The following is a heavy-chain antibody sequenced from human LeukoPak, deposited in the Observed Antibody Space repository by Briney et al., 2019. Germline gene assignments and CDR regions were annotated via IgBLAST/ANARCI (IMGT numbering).Heavy chain of an antibody. CDR3: AKRGGALSD. CDR1: GYTFTGYY. V-gene: IGHV1-2*02. J-gene: IGHJ1*01. CDR2: MNPNNGDT. Sequence: GSVKVSCKASGYTFTGYYMHWVRQAPGQGLEWMGWMNPNNGDTKSAPKFQGRVAMTRVTSINTAYMEVTGLTPADTATYYCAKRGGALSDWGQGTPVTVTS. D-gene: IGHD2-21*01.